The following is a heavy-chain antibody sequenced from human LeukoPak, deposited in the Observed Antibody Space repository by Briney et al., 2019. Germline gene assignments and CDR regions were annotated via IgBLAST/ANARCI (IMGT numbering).Heavy chain of an antibody. J-gene: IGHJ6*02. Sequence: GWSLRLSYAASGFTFSSYRLQWVRQAPGRGLVWVSHINSDGSSTGYADSVKGRLHISRDNAKNTLFLEMNSLRAEDTAVDYCARNPCIDFWGQGTT. CDR3: ARNPCIDF. CDR1: GFTFSSYR. V-gene: IGHV3-74*01. CDR2: INSDGSST.